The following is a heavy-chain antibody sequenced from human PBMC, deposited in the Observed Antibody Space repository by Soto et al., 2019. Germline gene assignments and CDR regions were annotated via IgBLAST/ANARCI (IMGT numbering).Heavy chain of an antibody. D-gene: IGHD2-15*01. J-gene: IGHJ4*02. CDR1: VCSISSGYY. Sequence: PXETLSLTCAFSVCSISSGYYWGWIRQPPGEGLEWIGSIYHSGSTYYNPSLKSRVTISVDTSKNQFSLKLSSVTAADTAVYYCARAHLSNGGNPFEYWGQGTLDIVSS. CDR3: ARAHLSNGGNPFEY. CDR2: IYHSGST. V-gene: IGHV4-38-2*01.